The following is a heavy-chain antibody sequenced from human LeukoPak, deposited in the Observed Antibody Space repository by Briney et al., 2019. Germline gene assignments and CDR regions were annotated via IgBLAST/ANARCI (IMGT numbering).Heavy chain of an antibody. Sequence: PSETLSLTCTVSGGSISSGGYYWSCIRQPAGKGLECIGRIYTSGYTNYNPSLRSRVTMSVDTSKNQFSLKLSSVTAADTAVYFCVRDHIGESLGYTYGSIPYVNWFDSWGQGTLVTVSS. CDR3: VRDHIGESLGYTYGSIPYVNWFDS. V-gene: IGHV4-61*02. J-gene: IGHJ5*01. CDR1: GGSISSGGYY. CDR2: IYTSGYT. D-gene: IGHD5-18*01.